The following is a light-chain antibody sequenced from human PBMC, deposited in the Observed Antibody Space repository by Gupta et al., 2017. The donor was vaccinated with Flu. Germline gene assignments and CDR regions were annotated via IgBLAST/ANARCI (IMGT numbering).Light chain of an antibody. V-gene: IGKV1-39*01. J-gene: IGKJ4*01. Sequence: DIQMTQSPPSLSASVGDRVTITCRASQRISNYLSWYHQKPGKAPDLLIYTASSLQSGVPSRFSGSGSGTEFTLTISRLQPEDFATYYCQQRYSTSLTFGGGTKVDIK. CDR2: TAS. CDR3: QQRYSTSLT. CDR1: QRISNY.